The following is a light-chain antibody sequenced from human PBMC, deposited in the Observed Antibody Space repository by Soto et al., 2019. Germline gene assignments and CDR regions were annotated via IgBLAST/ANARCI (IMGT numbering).Light chain of an antibody. CDR1: QSVSSY. CDR3: QQYNNWWT. CDR2: DAS. Sequence: EIVLTQSPATLSLSPVERATLSCRASQSVSSYLAWYQQKPGQAPRLLIYDASNRATGIPARFSGSGSGTEFTLTISSLQFDDSAVYYCQQYNNWWTFGQGTKVDIK. J-gene: IGKJ1*01. V-gene: IGKV3-11*01.